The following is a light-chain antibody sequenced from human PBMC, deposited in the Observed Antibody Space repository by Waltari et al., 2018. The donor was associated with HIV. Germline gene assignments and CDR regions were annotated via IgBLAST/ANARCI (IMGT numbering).Light chain of an antibody. CDR2: DNS. V-gene: IGLV1-40*01. Sequence: QSALTQPPSVSGAPGQSVTISCSGSNSNIGAGFDVHWYQQVPGTAPRLLIYDNSNVPSGVPERFSRSRSGTSASLAINGLQSEDEAYYYCQSYDSRLSGSVVFGGGTKVTVL. CDR3: QSYDSRLSGSVV. J-gene: IGLJ2*01. CDR1: NSNIGAGFD.